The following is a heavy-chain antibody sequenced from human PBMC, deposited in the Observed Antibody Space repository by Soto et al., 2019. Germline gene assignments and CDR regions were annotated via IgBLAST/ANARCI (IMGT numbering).Heavy chain of an antibody. CDR2: ISYDGSNK. CDR3: ARSMYATTGVFDY. Sequence: QVQLVESGGGVVQPGRSLRLSCAASGFTFSSYAMHWVRQAPGKGLEWVAVISYDGSNKYYADSVKGRFTISRDNSKNTLYLQMNSLRAEDTAVYYCARSMYATTGVFDYWGQGTLVTVSS. CDR1: GFTFSSYA. D-gene: IGHD2-8*01. V-gene: IGHV3-30-3*01. J-gene: IGHJ4*02.